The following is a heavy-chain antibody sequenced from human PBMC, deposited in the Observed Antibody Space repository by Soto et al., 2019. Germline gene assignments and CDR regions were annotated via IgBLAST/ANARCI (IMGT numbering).Heavy chain of an antibody. CDR2: ISGSGTNR. CDR3: AKDRVDYGDYRGLDY. J-gene: IGHJ4*02. V-gene: IGHV3-23*01. D-gene: IGHD4-17*01. CDR1: GFTFSSYA. Sequence: EVQLLESGGGLVQPGGSLRLSCAASGFTFSSYAMTWVRQAPGKGLEWVSAISGSGTNRYYAYSVKGRFTISRDNSKNTLYLQMTSLRAEDTAVYYCAKDRVDYGDYRGLDYWGQGTLVIVSS.